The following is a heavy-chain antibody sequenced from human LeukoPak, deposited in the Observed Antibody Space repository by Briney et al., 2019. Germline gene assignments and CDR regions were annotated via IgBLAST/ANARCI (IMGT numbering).Heavy chain of an antibody. V-gene: IGHV3-23*01. CDR1: GFTFSSYV. CDR3: AKAPAPYYYYYGMDV. J-gene: IGHJ6*02. Sequence: GPSLRLSCAASGFTFSSYVMNWVRQAPGKGLEWVSSISDNGVTRYYADSVKGRFTISRDNSDNTVYLQMNSLRAEDTAIYYCAKAPAPYYYYYGMDVWGQGTAVTVSS. CDR2: ISDNGVTR.